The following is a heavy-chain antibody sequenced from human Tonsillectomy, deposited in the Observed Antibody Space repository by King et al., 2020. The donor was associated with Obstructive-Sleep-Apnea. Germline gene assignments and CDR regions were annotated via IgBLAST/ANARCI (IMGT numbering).Heavy chain of an antibody. CDR2: IYPGDSDT. J-gene: IGHJ4*02. D-gene: IGHD5-18*01. CDR1: GYSFTSYW. CDR3: ARQYSGGYSYGYTFSPMWDY. Sequence: EVQLVESGAEVKKPGESLKISCKGSGYSFTSYWIGWVRQMPGKGLEWMGIIYPGDSDTRYSPSFQGQVTISADKSITTAYLQWSSLKASDTAMYYCARQYSGGYSYGYTFSPMWDYWGQGTLVTVSS. V-gene: IGHV5-51*01.